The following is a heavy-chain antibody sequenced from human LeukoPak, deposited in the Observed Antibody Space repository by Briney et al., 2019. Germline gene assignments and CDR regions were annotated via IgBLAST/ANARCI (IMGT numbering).Heavy chain of an antibody. J-gene: IGHJ4*02. CDR2: IYYSGST. CDR3: ATSAATYGDAVFDY. V-gene: IGHV4-39*07. Sequence: PSETLSLTCTVSGGSISSSSYYWGWIRQPPGKGLEWIGSIYYSGSTYYNPSLKSRVTISVDTSKNQFSLKLSSVTAADTAVYYCATSAATYGDAVFDYWGQGTLVTVSS. D-gene: IGHD4-17*01. CDR1: GGSISSSSYY.